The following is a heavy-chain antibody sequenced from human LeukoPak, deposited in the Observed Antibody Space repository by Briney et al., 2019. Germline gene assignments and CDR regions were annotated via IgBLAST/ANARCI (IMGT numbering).Heavy chain of an antibody. CDR3: ARNSLDFVWGSYRTYAFDI. Sequence: ASVKVSCKASGYTFTSYDITWMRQALGQGLEWMGWINPYNGNTNYAQKVQDRVTMTTDTSTSTAYMELRSLTSDDTAVYYCARNSLDFVWGSYRTYAFDIWGQRTLVTVSS. J-gene: IGHJ3*02. CDR1: GYTFTSYD. V-gene: IGHV1-18*01. D-gene: IGHD3-16*01. CDR2: INPYNGNT.